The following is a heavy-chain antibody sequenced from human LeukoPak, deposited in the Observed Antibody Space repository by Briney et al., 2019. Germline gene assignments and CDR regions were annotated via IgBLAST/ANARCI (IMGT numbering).Heavy chain of an antibody. J-gene: IGHJ4*02. CDR2: IYYSGST. V-gene: IGHV4-39*07. D-gene: IGHD3-22*01. CDR3: ARSKDGSGFAAY. CDR1: GGSVSSSGYY. Sequence: SETLSLTCTVSGGSVSSSGYYWGWIRQPPGKGLEWIGSIYYSGSTYYNPSLKSRVTISVDTSKNQFSLKLSSVIAADTAMYYCARSKDGSGFAAYWGQGTQVTVSS.